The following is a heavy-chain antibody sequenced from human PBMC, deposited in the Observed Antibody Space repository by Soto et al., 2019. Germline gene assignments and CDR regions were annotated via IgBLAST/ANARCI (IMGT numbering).Heavy chain of an antibody. J-gene: IGHJ4*02. CDR1: GGGFSTYA. CDR2: ITPIFDTT. CDR3: ATGGTTVTRRFDY. D-gene: IGHD4-17*01. Sequence: SVKVFCKASGGGFSTYAITWVCQAPGQGLEWMGGITPIFDTTNYVQKFQGRVTITADESTTTVHMELTSLTSEDTAVYFCATGGTTVTRRFDYWGQGTLVTVSS. V-gene: IGHV1-69*13.